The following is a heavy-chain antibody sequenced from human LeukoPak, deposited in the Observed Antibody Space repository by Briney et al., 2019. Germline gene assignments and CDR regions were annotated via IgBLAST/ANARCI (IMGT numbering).Heavy chain of an antibody. J-gene: IGHJ4*02. Sequence: SETLSLTCAAYGWSFSGYYWTWIRQSPGRGLEWIGEINGGTTDYNPSPKSRGTISEDPSKNQSSLTLNSVTTADTAVSYCAREGSRFYDFWGRGTPVTVSS. CDR3: AREGSRFYDF. CDR1: GWSFSGYY. D-gene: IGHD3/OR15-3a*01. CDR2: INGGTT. V-gene: IGHV4-34*01.